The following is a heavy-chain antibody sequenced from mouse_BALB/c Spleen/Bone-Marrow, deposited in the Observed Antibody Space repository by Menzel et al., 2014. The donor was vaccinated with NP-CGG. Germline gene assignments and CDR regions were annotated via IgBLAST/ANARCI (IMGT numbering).Heavy chain of an antibody. J-gene: IGHJ4*01. CDR1: GFNIKDIY. Sequence: VQLQQSGAELVKPGASVKLSCTASGFNIKDIYMHWVKQRPEQGLEWIGRIDPANGNTKYDPKFQGKATITADTSSNTAYLRLSSLTSEDTAVYYCARWEYYAMDYWGQGTSVTVSS. CDR2: IDPANGNT. CDR3: ARWEYYAMDY. D-gene: IGHD4-1*01. V-gene: IGHV14-3*02.